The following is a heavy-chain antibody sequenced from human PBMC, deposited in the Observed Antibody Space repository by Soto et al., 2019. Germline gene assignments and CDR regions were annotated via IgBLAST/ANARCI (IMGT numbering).Heavy chain of an antibody. Sequence: VASVKVSCKXSGFTFTSSAVQWVRQARGQRLEWIGWIVVGSGNTNYAQKFQERVTITRDMSTSTAYMELSSLRSEDTAVYYCAAQQYDSSGYYFRQYYYYGMDVWGQGTTVTVSS. J-gene: IGHJ6*02. V-gene: IGHV1-58*01. CDR2: IVVGSGNT. CDR3: AAQQYDSSGYYFRQYYYYGMDV. CDR1: GFTFTSSA. D-gene: IGHD3-22*01.